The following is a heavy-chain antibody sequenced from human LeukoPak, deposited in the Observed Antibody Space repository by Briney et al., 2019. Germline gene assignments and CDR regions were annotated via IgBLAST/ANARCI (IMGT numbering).Heavy chain of an antibody. CDR1: GYTFTSYY. Sequence: ASVKVSCKASGYTFTSYYMHWVRQAPGQGLEWMGIINPSGGSTSYAQKFQGRVTMTRDMSTSTVYMELSSLRSEDTAVYYCARVGGTTVVTPYNWFDPWGQGTLVTVSS. V-gene: IGHV1-46*01. J-gene: IGHJ5*02. CDR2: INPSGGST. CDR3: ARVGGTTVVTPYNWFDP. D-gene: IGHD4-23*01.